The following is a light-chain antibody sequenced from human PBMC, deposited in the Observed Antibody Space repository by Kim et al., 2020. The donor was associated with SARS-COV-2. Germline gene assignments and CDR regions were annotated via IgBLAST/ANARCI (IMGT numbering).Light chain of an antibody. J-gene: IGKJ1*01. V-gene: IGKV1-12*01. CDR2: AAS. CDR1: QDINIW. CDR3: QQANSFLRT. Sequence: DIQMTQSPPSLSASVGDRVTITCRANQDINIWLAWYQQKPGNAPKLLIYAASILQSGVPSRFSGSGSGTDFTLTINSLQPEDFATYYCQQANSFLRTFGQGTKVDIK.